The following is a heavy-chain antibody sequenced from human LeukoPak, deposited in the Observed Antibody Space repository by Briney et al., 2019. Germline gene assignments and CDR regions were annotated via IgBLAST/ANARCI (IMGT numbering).Heavy chain of an antibody. CDR3: ARDCGGDCFDAFDI. CDR2: INTNTGNP. V-gene: IGHV7-4-1*02. CDR1: GYTFTGYY. J-gene: IGHJ3*02. D-gene: IGHD2-21*02. Sequence: ASVKVSCKASGYTFTGYYMHWVRQAPGQGLEWMGWINTNTGNPTYAQGFTGRFVFSLDTSVSTAYLQISSLKAEDTAVYYCARDCGGDCFDAFDIWGQGTMVTVSS.